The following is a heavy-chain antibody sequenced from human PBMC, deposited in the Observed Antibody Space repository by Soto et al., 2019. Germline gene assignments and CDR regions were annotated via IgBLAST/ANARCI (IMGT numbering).Heavy chain of an antibody. J-gene: IGHJ4*02. CDR2: TKYRSKWFN. CDR1: GDSVSSNSGA. CDR3: ARGQWEYYFDY. V-gene: IGHV6-1*01. Sequence: QVQLQQSGPGLVKPSQTLSLTCAISGDSVSSNSGAWNWIRQSPSRGLEWLGRTKYRSKWFNDYAESGKSRITINPDTSKSRFSLQLRSVDREDTAVYYCARGQWEYYFDYWGQGTLVTVSS. D-gene: IGHD1-26*01.